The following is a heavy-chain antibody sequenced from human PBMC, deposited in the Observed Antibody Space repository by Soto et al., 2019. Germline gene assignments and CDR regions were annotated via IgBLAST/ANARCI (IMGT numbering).Heavy chain of an antibody. CDR1: GFSLSNARMG. CDR3: ARIKGLYSSPDY. CDR2: IFSNDEK. D-gene: IGHD6-13*01. J-gene: IGHJ4*02. V-gene: IGHV2-26*01. Sequence: QVTLKESGPVLVKPTETLTLTCTVSGFSLSNARMGVSWIRQPPGKALEWLAHIFSNDEKSYSTSLKSRRTISKDTSKSQVVLTMTNMDPVDTATYYCARIKGLYSSPDYWGQGTLVTGSS.